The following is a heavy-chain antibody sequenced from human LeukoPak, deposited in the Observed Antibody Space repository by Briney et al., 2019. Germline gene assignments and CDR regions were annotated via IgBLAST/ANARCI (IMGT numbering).Heavy chain of an antibody. Sequence: ASVKVSCKASGYTFTGYYMHWVRQAPGQGLEWMGWINPNSGGTNYAQKFQGRVTMARDTSISTAYMELSRLRSDDTAVYYCARLWGKFDAFDIWGQGTMVTVSS. CDR3: ARLWGKFDAFDI. V-gene: IGHV1-2*02. CDR2: INPNSGGT. J-gene: IGHJ3*02. CDR1: GYTFTGYY. D-gene: IGHD7-27*01.